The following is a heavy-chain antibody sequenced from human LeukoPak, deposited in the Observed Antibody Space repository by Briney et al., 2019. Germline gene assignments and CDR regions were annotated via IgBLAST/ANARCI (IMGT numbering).Heavy chain of an antibody. CDR3: ARHNSSSWYFPLTNYFDY. CDR1: GGSISIYY. CDR2: IYYCRSN. J-gene: IGHJ4*02. Sequence: PSETLSLTRALSGGSISIYYWSWIRQPPGKGRGWRGYIYYCRSNNYYPSLKNRVTISVDTSKNQFSLKLSSVTAADTAVYYCARHNSSSWYFPLTNYFDYWGQGTLVTVSS. V-gene: IGHV4-59*01. D-gene: IGHD6-13*01.